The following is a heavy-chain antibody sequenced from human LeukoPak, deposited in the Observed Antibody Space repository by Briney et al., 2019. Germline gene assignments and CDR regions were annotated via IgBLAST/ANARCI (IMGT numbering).Heavy chain of an antibody. J-gene: IGHJ6*03. CDR1: GFTFGDYA. Sequence: PGGSLRLSCTASGFTFGDYAMSWVRQAPGKGLEWVGLIRSKAYGGTTEYAASVKGRFTISRDDSKSIAYLQMNSLKTEDTAVYYCTRMRPDTAMVTGAYYYYYYMDVWGKGTTVTISS. V-gene: IGHV3-49*04. CDR2: IRSKAYGGTT. D-gene: IGHD5-18*01. CDR3: TRMRPDTAMVTGAYYYYYYMDV.